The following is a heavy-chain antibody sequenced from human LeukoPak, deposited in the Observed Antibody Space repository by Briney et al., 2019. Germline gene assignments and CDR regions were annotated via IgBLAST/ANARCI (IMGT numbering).Heavy chain of an antibody. CDR3: ARRRAATNYFDF. CDR1: GYLFTNYW. CDR2: IYPDDSTT. V-gene: IGHV5-51*01. D-gene: IGHD6-13*01. Sequence: GESLKISCQASGYLFTNYWIVWVRQMPGKGLERLGTIYPDDSTTKYSPSFEGQVTMSVDKSINTASLQWGSLKASDTAMYYCARRRAATNYFDFWGQGTLVSVTS. J-gene: IGHJ4*02.